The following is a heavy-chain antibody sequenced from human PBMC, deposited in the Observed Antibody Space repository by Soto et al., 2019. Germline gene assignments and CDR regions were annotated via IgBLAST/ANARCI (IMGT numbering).Heavy chain of an antibody. J-gene: IGHJ5*02. CDR3: ARDIVATITFWFDP. CDR2: ISAYNGNT. CDR1: GYTFTIYG. Sequence: ASVKVSCKASGYTFTIYGIIWVRQAPGQGLGWMGWISAYNGNTNYAQKLQGRVTMTTDTSTSTAYMELRSLRSDDTAVYYCARDIVATITFWFDPWGQGTLVTVSS. D-gene: IGHD5-12*01. V-gene: IGHV1-18*01.